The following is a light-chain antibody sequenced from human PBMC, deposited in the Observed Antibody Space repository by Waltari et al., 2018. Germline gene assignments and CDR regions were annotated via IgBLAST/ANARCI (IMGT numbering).Light chain of an antibody. J-gene: IGKJ1*01. CDR1: QSVSRA. CDR3: QHYLRLPVT. V-gene: IGKV3-20*01. CDR2: GAS. Sequence: EIVLTQSPGTLSLSLGERATLSCRASQSVSRALTWYQQKPGQPPRLLIYGASTRATGIPDRCRGSGFGTDFSLTISRLEPDDFAVYYCQHYLRLPVTFGQGTTVEI.